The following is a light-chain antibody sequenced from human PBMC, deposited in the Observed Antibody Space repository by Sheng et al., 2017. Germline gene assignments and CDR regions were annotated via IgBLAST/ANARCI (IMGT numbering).Light chain of an antibody. J-gene: IGKJ1*01. CDR2: DAS. Sequence: DIRVTQSPSSLSASVGDRVTITCQASQDITIFLNWYQQKPGKAPKLLIYDASNLQTGVPSRFSGSGSGTDFIFVISSLQPEDIATYYCQQYDHLLTWTFGQGTKVEIK. CDR1: QDITIF. V-gene: IGKV1-33*01. CDR3: QQYDHLLTWT.